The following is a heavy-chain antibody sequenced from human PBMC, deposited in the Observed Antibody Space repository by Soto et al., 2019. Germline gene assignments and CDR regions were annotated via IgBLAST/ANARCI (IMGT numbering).Heavy chain of an antibody. Sequence: EVQLLESGGGLVQPGGSLRLSCADSGFTFSSYAVSWVRQAPGKGLEWVSSISDTGVGTYYGGSVKGRFTISRDNSKHTLSLQRNSLRAEDTAVSYFANNVTPAACDYWCQGTLVTVSS. D-gene: IGHD2-15*01. CDR1: GFTFSSYA. CDR2: ISDTGVGT. J-gene: IGHJ4*02. CDR3: ANNVTPAACDY. V-gene: IGHV3-23*01.